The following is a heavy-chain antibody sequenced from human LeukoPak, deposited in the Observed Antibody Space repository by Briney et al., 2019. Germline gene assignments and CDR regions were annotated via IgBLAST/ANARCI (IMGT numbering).Heavy chain of an antibody. CDR3: ARKMTGYSYYFDY. J-gene: IGHJ4*02. V-gene: IGHV1-18*01. CDR2: ISTYSDNT. CDR1: GYTFTILG. D-gene: IGHD2-15*01. Sequence: ASVTVSCKASGYTFTILGISWVRQAPGQGLEWMGWISTYSDNTNYAQKLQGRVTMTTDTSTSTAYMELRSLRSDDTAVYYCARKMTGYSYYFDYWGQGTLVTVAS.